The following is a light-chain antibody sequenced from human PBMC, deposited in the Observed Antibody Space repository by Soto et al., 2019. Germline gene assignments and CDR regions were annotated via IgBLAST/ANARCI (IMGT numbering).Light chain of an antibody. Sequence: EIVLTHSPATLSLSPVERATLSCRSSQSVTNYLAWYQQKPGQAPRLLIYDASNRATGIPARFSGSGSGTDFTLTISSLEPEDFAVYYCQQRSNWPITFGQGTRLEIK. V-gene: IGKV3-11*01. CDR2: DAS. CDR1: QSVTNY. J-gene: IGKJ5*01. CDR3: QQRSNWPIT.